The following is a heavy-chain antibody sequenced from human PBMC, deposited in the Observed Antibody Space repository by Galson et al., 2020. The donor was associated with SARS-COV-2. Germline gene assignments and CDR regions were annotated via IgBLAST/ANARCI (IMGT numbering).Heavy chain of an antibody. Sequence: GESLKISCAASGFTFSSYGMHWVRQAPGKGLEWVAVIWYDGSNKYYADSVKGRFTISRDNSKNTLYLQMNSLRAEDTAVYYCARDQAYYDILTGYYPQRYYYYYYGMDVWGQGTTVTVSS. CDR3: ARDQAYYDILTGYYPQRYYYYYYGMDV. CDR1: GFTFSSYG. CDR2: IWYDGSNK. J-gene: IGHJ6*02. V-gene: IGHV3-33*01. D-gene: IGHD3-9*01.